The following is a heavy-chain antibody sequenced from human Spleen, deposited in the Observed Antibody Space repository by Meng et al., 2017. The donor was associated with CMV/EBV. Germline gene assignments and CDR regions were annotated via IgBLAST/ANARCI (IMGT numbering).Heavy chain of an antibody. CDR3: STFDH. CDR2: IYKSGTKK. CDR1: GFNFKSNE. J-gene: IGHJ5*02. V-gene: IGHV3-48*03. Sequence: GESLKISCEGSGFNFKSNEMIWVRQAPGKGLEWISYIYKSGTKKSYADSVRGRFTVSRDNAKTSLYLQMDGLGVEDTAVYYCSTFDHWGQGALVTVSS.